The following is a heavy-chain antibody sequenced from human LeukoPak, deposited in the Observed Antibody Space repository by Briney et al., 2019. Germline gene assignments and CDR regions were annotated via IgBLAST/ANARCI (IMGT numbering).Heavy chain of an antibody. V-gene: IGHV3-74*01. CDR3: ARDSSYSMDV. J-gene: IGHJ6*02. Sequence: GESLRLSCAASGFTFSSSWMHWVRQAPGKGLVWVSHINSDGSSTSYADSVKGRFTISRDNAKNTVYLQMNSLRAEDTAVYYCARDSSYSMDVWGQGTTVTVSS. CDR2: INSDGSST. D-gene: IGHD6-13*01. CDR1: GFTFSSSW.